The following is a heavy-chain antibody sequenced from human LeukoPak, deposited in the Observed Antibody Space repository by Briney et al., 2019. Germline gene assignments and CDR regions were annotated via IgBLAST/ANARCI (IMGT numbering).Heavy chain of an antibody. V-gene: IGHV3-23*01. Sequence: GGSLRLSCAASGFTFSSYAMSWVRQAPEKGLELFSGISGSGGSTYYADSVKGRFTISRDNSKTTLYLQMNSLRAADTAVYYCEKRSRRGWYGFFDYWGQGTLVTVSS. D-gene: IGHD6-19*01. J-gene: IGHJ4*02. CDR3: EKRSRRGWYGFFDY. CDR1: GFTFSSYA. CDR2: ISGSGGST.